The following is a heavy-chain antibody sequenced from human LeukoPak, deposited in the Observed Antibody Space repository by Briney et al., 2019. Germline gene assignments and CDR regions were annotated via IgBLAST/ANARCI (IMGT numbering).Heavy chain of an antibody. CDR1: GFTFSSYA. CDR2: ISYDGSNK. J-gene: IGHJ6*02. V-gene: IGHV3-30-3*01. D-gene: IGHD2-15*01. CDR3: ARDSYCSGGSCWDYYYGMDV. Sequence: GGSLILSCAASGFTFSSYAMHRVRQAPGKGLEWVAVISYDGSNKYYADSVKGRFTISRDNSKNTLYLQMNSLRAEDTAVYYCARDSYCSGGSCWDYYYGMDVWGQGTTVTVSS.